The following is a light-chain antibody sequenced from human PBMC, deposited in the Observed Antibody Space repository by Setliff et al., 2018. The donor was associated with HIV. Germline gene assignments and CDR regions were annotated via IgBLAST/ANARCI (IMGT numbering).Light chain of an antibody. CDR2: DVS. V-gene: IGLV2-23*02. Sequence: ALTQPASVSGSPGQSISMSCTGSSSNIGSYNFVSWYQQHPDKAPKLIIYDVSKRPPGVSDRFSGSKSGNTASLTISGLQADDEADYYCCSYSGSSTFDVFGGGTKVTVL. CDR1: SSNIGSYNF. CDR3: CSYSGSSTFDV. J-gene: IGLJ1*01.